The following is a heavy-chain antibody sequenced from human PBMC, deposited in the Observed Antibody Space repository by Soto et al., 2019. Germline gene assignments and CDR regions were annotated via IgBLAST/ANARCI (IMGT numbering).Heavy chain of an antibody. V-gene: IGHV3-21*01. CDR2: ISSSSSYI. CDR3: ARESRYYDILTGYSAFDY. CDR1: GFTFSSYS. J-gene: IGHJ4*02. D-gene: IGHD3-9*01. Sequence: EVQLVESGGGLVKPGGSLRLSCAASGFTFSSYSMNWVRQAPGKGLEWVSSISSSSSYIYYADSVKGRFTISRDNAKNSLSLQRNSLRAEDTAVYYCARESRYYDILTGYSAFDYWGQGTLVTVSS.